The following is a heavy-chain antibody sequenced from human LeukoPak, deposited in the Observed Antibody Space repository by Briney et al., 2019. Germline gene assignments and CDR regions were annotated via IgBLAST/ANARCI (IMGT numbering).Heavy chain of an antibody. CDR2: ISASGGST. CDR1: GFTFSSYA. CDR3: VREGYSSPFYPDY. J-gene: IGHJ4*02. D-gene: IGHD6-19*01. Sequence: GGSLRLSCEASGFTFSSYAMSWVRQAPGQGLEWVSAISASGGSTYYADSVKGRFTISRDNSTNTPYLQMNSLRAEDTAVYYCVREGYSSPFYPDYWGQGTLVTVSS. V-gene: IGHV3-23*01.